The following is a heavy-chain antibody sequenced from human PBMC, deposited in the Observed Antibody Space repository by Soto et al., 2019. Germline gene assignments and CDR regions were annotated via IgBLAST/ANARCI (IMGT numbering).Heavy chain of an antibody. CDR1: GGSISSHY. CDR3: ARDLRFLEWLSGNYYGMDV. D-gene: IGHD3-3*01. Sequence: PSETLSLTCAVSGGSISSHYWSWIRQPAGKGLEWIGRIYASGSTNYNPSLMSRVAMSVDTSKNQFSLKLSSVTAADTAVYYCARDLRFLEWLSGNYYGMDVWGQGTTVTVSS. J-gene: IGHJ6*02. CDR2: IYASGST. V-gene: IGHV4-4*07.